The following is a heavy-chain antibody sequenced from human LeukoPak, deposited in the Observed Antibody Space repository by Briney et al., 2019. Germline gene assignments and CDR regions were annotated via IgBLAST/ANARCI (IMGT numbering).Heavy chain of an antibody. J-gene: IGHJ6*03. V-gene: IGHV1-2*02. CDR3: ARNRVVIGGYYYYYMDV. CDR1: GYTFTGYY. Sequence: ASVKVSCKASGYTFTGYYMHWVRQAPGQGLEWMGWINPNSGGTNYAQTFQGRVTMTRDTSISTAYMKLSRLRSDDTAVYYCARNRVVIGGYYYYYMDVWGKGTTVAVSS. D-gene: IGHD3-22*01. CDR2: INPNSGGT.